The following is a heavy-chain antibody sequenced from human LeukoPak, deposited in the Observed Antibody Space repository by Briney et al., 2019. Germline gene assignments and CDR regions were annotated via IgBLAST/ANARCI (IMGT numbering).Heavy chain of an antibody. CDR2: IYYSGST. Sequence: SETLSLTCTVSDGSISSSSYYWGWIRQPPGKGLEWIGSIYYSGSTYYNPSLKSRVTISVDTSKNQFSLKLSSVTAADTAVYYCARGGGNYYMDVWGKGTTVTVSS. CDR1: DGSISSSSYY. CDR3: ARGGGNYYMDV. V-gene: IGHV4-39*01. J-gene: IGHJ6*03.